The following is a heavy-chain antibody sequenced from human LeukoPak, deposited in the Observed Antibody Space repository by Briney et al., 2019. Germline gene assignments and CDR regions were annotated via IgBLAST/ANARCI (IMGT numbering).Heavy chain of an antibody. D-gene: IGHD5-12*01. CDR3: ARRGYSGFGGYSLFDY. CDR1: GSHFSTYW. CDR2: FYPGESDT. V-gene: IGHV5-51*01. Sequence: GASLKTSWKRSGSHFSTYWIGRVRQLPGKGLEWIGIFYPGESDTRYSPSCQGQVTISVDKSISTAYLQWSSLKASDTAKYYCARRGYSGFGGYSLFDYWGQGTLVTASS. J-gene: IGHJ4*02.